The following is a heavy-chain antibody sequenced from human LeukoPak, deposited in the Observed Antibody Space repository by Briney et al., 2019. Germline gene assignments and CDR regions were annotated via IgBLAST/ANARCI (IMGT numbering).Heavy chain of an antibody. J-gene: IGHJ4*02. D-gene: IGHD2-2*01. Sequence: PSETLSLTCTVSGGSISSSSYYWGWIRQPPGKGLEWIGSIYYSGSTYYNPSLKSRVTISVDTSKNQFSLKLSSVTAADTAVYYCARQRGLVVVPAGRGGFDYWGQGTLVTVSS. CDR1: GGSISSSSYY. CDR2: IYYSGST. V-gene: IGHV4-39*01. CDR3: ARQRGLVVVPAGRGGFDY.